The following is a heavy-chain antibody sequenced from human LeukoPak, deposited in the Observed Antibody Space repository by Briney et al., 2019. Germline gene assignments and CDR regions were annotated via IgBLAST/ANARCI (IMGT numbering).Heavy chain of an antibody. Sequence: PGGSLRLSCAASGFTFDDYAMHWVRHAPGKGPEWVSGISWDSGFIGYADSVEGRFTISRDNAKNSLYLQMNSLRVEDTALYYCAKGLPKSSSSSWYTDWGQGTLVTVSS. CDR3: AKGLPKSSSSSWYTD. CDR2: ISWDSGFI. CDR1: GFTFDDYA. V-gene: IGHV3-9*01. J-gene: IGHJ4*02. D-gene: IGHD2-2*02.